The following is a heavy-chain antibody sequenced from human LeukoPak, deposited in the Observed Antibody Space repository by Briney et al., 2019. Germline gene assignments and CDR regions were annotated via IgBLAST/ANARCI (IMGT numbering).Heavy chain of an antibody. D-gene: IGHD5-24*01. V-gene: IGHV1-2*02. CDR2: INPNSGGT. J-gene: IGHJ3*02. Sequence: ASVKVSCKASGYTFTGYYIHWVRQAPGQGLEWMGWINPNSGGTNYARRFQGRVTTTRDTSISTAYVELSSLRSDDTAVYYCARVADGYNYGAFDMWGQGTVVTVSS. CDR3: ARVADGYNYGAFDM. CDR1: GYTFTGYY.